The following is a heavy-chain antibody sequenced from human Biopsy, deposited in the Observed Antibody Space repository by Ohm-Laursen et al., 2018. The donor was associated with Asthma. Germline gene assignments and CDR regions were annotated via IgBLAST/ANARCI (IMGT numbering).Heavy chain of an antibody. CDR1: YGSITSGGYY. V-gene: IGHV4-31*03. CDR2: IYYSGST. CDR3: AGAQDYYDSRGYYRGFDY. Sequence: TLSLTCTVSYGSITSGGYYWTWIRQHPGKGLEWIGFIYYSGSTYYNPSLKSRVSISIDTSKNQFSLKLSSVTAADTAVYYCAGAQDYYDSRGYYRGFDYWGQGTLVTVSS. J-gene: IGHJ4*02. D-gene: IGHD3-22*01.